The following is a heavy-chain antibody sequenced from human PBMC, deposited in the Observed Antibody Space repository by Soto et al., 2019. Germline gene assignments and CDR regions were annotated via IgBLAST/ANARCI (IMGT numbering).Heavy chain of an antibody. CDR1: GFTVSSNY. CDR2: IYSGGST. V-gene: IGHV3-53*01. Sequence: GGSLRLSCAASGFTVSSNYMSWVRQAPGKGLEWVSVIYSGGSTYYADSVKGRFTISRDNSKNTLYLQMNSLRAEDTAVYYCARELVQAHYGDYGGGLPDYYYYGMDVWGQGTTVTVSS. D-gene: IGHD4-17*01. CDR3: ARELVQAHYGDYGGGLPDYYYYGMDV. J-gene: IGHJ6*02.